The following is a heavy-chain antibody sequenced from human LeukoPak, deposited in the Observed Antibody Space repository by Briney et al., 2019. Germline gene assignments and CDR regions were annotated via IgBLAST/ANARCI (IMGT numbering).Heavy chain of an antibody. CDR2: ISTSGGTK. Sequence: GGSLRLSCAASGFTFSSFEMNWVRQAPGRGLEWLSHISTSGGTKYYADSVKGRFTISRDNAENSVYLQMSGLTAEDTGLYYCAMKAVPRPRLHDAFDFWGQGTVVSVSS. CDR1: GFTFSSFE. CDR3: AMKAVPRPRLHDAFDF. J-gene: IGHJ3*01. D-gene: IGHD5-24*01. V-gene: IGHV3-48*03.